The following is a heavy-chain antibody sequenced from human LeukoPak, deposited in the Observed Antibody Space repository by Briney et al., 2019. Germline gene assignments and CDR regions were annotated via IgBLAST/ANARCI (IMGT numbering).Heavy chain of an antibody. CDR3: ARVRPITMVRGVEGNDY. J-gene: IGHJ4*02. Sequence: SETLSLTCTVSGGSISSYYWSWIRQPPGKGLEWIGYIYYSGSTNYNPSLKSRVTISVDTSKNQFSLKLSSVTAADTAVYYCARVRPITMVRGVEGNDYWGQGTLVTVSS. V-gene: IGHV4-59*12. CDR2: IYYSGST. D-gene: IGHD3-10*01. CDR1: GGSISSYY.